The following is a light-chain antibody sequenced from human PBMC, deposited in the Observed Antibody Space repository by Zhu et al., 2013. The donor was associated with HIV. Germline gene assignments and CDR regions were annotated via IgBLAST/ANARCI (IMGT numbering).Light chain of an antibody. CDR2: AAS. J-gene: IGKJ4*01. CDR1: QSVTLN. CDR3: QQYHKWPPVS. V-gene: IGKV3-15*01. Sequence: EIVMTQSPGTLSVSPGERAILSCRASQSVTLNLAWYQQKPAQAPRLLIYAASIRATGVPARFNGSGSGTEFTLSIDSLQSEDFAVYYCQQYHKWPPVSFGGGTKVEIK.